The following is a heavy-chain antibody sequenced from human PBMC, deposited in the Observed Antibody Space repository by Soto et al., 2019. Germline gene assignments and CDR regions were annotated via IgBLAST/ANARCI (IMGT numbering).Heavy chain of an antibody. CDR2: IKSKTDGGTT. Sequence: EVQLVESGGGLVKPGGSLRLSCVASRFTFSKAWMSWVRQAPGKGLEWVGHIKSKTDGGTTDYAAPVKGRFTISRDDSKNTLYLQMNSLKTEDTAVYYCTTGTWIHLWLPDYWGQGTLVTVSS. D-gene: IGHD5-18*01. CDR3: TTGTWIHLWLPDY. CDR1: RFTFSKAW. J-gene: IGHJ4*02. V-gene: IGHV3-15*01.